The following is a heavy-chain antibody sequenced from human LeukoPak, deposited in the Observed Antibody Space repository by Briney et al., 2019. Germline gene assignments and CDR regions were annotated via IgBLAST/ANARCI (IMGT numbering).Heavy chain of an antibody. CDR3: AYRISGQRLRYRNWFDP. V-gene: IGHV2-5*02. J-gene: IGHJ5*02. Sequence: FGPTLVKPTQTFTLTCTFSGFSLSTTGAGMGWIRQAPGNALEWLALLYWDDDKRYSPSLNSRLPSTKDTSKNHVALTMTHMNPVDTATYYCAYRISGQRLRYRNWFDPWGHGTLVTVSS. CDR1: GFSLSTTGAG. D-gene: IGHD3-16*02. CDR2: LYWDDDK.